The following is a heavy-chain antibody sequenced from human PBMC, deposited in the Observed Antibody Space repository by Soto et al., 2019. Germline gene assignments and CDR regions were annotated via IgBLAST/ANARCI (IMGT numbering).Heavy chain of an antibody. V-gene: IGHV1-69*05. J-gene: IGHJ6*02. CDR2: IVPIFGTR. CDR3: ARPYEGGYSSNHHYYYALDV. CDR1: GGPIGRYS. D-gene: IGHD3-22*01. Sequence: PVKVPCKKSGGPIGRYSTRWVRQAPGQGLEGMGGIVPIFGTRNYAQKFQDRVTITTDESATTAHMELSNLRSEDTAVYYCARPYEGGYSSNHHYYYALDVWGQGTAVTVSS.